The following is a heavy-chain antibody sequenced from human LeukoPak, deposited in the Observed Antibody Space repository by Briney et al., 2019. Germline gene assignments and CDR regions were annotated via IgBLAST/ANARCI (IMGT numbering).Heavy chain of an antibody. CDR1: GGTFSSYA. V-gene: IGHV1-69*05. CDR2: IIPIFGTA. D-gene: IGHD6-13*01. J-gene: IGHJ5*02. Sequence: GASVKVSCKASGGTFSSYAISWVRQAPGQGLEWMGRIIPIFGTANYAQKFQGRVTITTDESTSTAYMELSSLRSVDTAVYYCARDLGQHNWFDPWGQGTLVTVSS. CDR3: ARDLGQHNWFDP.